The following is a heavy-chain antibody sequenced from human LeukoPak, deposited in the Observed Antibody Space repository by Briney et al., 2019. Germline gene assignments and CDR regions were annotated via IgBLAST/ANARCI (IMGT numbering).Heavy chain of an antibody. D-gene: IGHD3-22*01. CDR2: ISSSGSTI. J-gene: IGHJ4*02. CDR1: GFTFSDYY. V-gene: IGHV3-11*01. Sequence: PGGSLRLSCAASGFTFSDYYMSWIRQAPGKGLEWVSYISSSGSTIYYADSVKGRFTISRDNAKNSLYLQMNSLRAEDTAVYYCASPYDGSGYYPYYFDYWGQGTLVTVSS. CDR3: ASPYDGSGYYPYYFDY.